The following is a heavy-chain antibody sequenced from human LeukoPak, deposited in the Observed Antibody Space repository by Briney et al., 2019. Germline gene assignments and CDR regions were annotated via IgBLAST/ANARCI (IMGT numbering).Heavy chain of an antibody. J-gene: IGHJ4*02. CDR2: ISGSGGST. Sequence: ETLSLTCTVSGGSISSSSYYWGWIRQPPGKGLEWVSAISGSGGSTYYADSVKGRFTISRDNSKNTLYLQMNSLRAEDTAVYYCAKVLSGDYARGYFDYWGQGTLVTVSS. V-gene: IGHV3-23*01. CDR1: GGSISSSSYY. CDR3: AKVLSGDYARGYFDY. D-gene: IGHD4-17*01.